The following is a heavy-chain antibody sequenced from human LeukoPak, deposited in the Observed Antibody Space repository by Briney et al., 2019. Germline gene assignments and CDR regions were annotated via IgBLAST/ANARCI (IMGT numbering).Heavy chain of an antibody. D-gene: IGHD3-22*01. V-gene: IGHV1-69*01. CDR2: IIPIFGTA. CDR1: GGTFTSYA. Sequence: SVKVSCKASGGTFTSYAISWVRQAPGQGLEWMGGIIPIFGTANYAQKFQGRVTITADESTSTAYMELSSLRSEDTAVYYCASLNYYDSSGTLFDYWGQGTLVTVSS. J-gene: IGHJ4*02. CDR3: ASLNYYDSSGTLFDY.